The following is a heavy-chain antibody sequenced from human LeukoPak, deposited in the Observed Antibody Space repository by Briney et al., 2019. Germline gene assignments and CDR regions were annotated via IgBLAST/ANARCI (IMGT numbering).Heavy chain of an antibody. Sequence: GGSLRLSCAASGFTFSNAWMNWVRQAPGKGLEWVGRIKSKTDGGTTDYAAPVKGRFTISRDDSKNTLYLQMNSLKTEDTAVYYCARGVTYYDFWSGYLAFDYWGQGTLVAVSS. CDR1: GFTFSNAW. CDR3: ARGVTYYDFWSGYLAFDY. D-gene: IGHD3-3*01. V-gene: IGHV3-15*07. CDR2: IKSKTDGGTT. J-gene: IGHJ4*02.